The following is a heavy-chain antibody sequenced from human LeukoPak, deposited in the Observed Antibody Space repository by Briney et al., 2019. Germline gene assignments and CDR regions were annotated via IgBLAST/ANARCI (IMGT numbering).Heavy chain of an antibody. Sequence: PSETLSLTCAVYGGSFSGYYWSWIRQPPGKGLEWIGEINHSGSTTYNPSLKSRVTISVDTSKNQFSLKLSSVTAADTAVYYCAKRGYSYGRNWYFDLWGRGTLVTVSS. V-gene: IGHV4-34*01. J-gene: IGHJ2*01. D-gene: IGHD5-18*01. CDR2: INHSGST. CDR3: AKRGYSYGRNWYFDL. CDR1: GGSFSGYY.